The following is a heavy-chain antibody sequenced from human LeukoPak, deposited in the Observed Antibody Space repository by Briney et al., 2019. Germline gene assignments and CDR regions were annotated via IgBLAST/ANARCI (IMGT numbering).Heavy chain of an antibody. CDR3: AKDIPAQQWLAAFDI. J-gene: IGHJ3*02. Sequence: GGSLRLSCAASGCTFDDYAMHWVRQAPGKGLEWVSGISWNSGSIGYADSVKGRFTISRDNAKNSLYLQMNSLRAEDTALYYCAKDIPAQQWLAAFDIWGQGTMVTVSS. V-gene: IGHV3-9*01. CDR1: GCTFDDYA. D-gene: IGHD6-19*01. CDR2: ISWNSGSI.